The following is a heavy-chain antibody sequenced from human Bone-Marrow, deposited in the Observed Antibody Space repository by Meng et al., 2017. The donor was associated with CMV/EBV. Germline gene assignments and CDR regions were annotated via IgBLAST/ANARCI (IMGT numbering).Heavy chain of an antibody. V-gene: IGHV3-21*01. CDR3: ARDRTDFSSTSCYTDGMDV. Sequence: GESLKISCAASGFTFSDHYMNWVRQAPGKGLEWVSSISSSSSYIYYADSVKGRFTISRDNAKNSLYLQMNRLRAEDTAVYYCARDRTDFSSTSCYTDGMDVWGQGTTVTVSS. CDR2: ISSSSSYI. J-gene: IGHJ6*02. D-gene: IGHD2-2*02. CDR1: GFTFSDHY.